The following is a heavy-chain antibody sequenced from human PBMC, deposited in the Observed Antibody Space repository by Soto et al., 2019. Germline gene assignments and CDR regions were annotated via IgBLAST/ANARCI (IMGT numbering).Heavy chain of an antibody. V-gene: IGHV5-51*01. CDR3: TRPRADYGNAFDI. CDR1: GYSFTSYW. J-gene: IGHJ3*02. CDR2: IYPDDSDT. Sequence: PGESQKISCHASGYSFTSYWIRWVRQMPGKGLEWVGNIYPDDSDTIYSPSFQGQVTISVDKSISTTYLQWTSLKASDTAMYYCTRPRADYGNAFDIWGQGTMVTVSS. D-gene: IGHD4-17*01.